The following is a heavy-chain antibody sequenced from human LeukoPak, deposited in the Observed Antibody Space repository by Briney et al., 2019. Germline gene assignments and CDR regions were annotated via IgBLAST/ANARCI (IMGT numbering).Heavy chain of an antibody. D-gene: IGHD5-18*01. V-gene: IGHV4-31*03. CDR1: GGSISSGDYY. CDR3: ARLDGYSYGLRYFDY. Sequence: PSQTLSLTCTVSGGSISSGDYYWSWIRQHPGKGLEWIGYIYYSGSTYYNPSLKSRVTISIDTSKNQLSLKLNSVTAADTAVYYCARLDGYSYGLRYFDYWGQGILVTVSS. J-gene: IGHJ4*02. CDR2: IYYSGST.